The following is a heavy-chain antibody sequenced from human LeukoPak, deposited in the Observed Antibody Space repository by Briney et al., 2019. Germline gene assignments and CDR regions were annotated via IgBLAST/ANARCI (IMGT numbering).Heavy chain of an antibody. CDR3: ARDHADSRFRTGGWFDP. V-gene: IGHV1-69*13. Sequence: SVKVSCKASGGTFRTDAISWVRQAPGQGLEWMGGIIPVFGTANYAQRLQNRVTSNADELTSTVYMEMSSLSSDDTAVYYCARDHADSRFRTGGWFDPWGQGTLVTVSS. D-gene: IGHD2-21*01. CDR2: IIPVFGTA. J-gene: IGHJ5*02. CDR1: GGTFRTDA.